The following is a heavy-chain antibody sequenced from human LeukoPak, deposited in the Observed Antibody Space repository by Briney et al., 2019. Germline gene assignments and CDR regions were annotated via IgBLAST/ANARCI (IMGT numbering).Heavy chain of an antibody. CDR2: IYYSGST. J-gene: IGHJ4*02. CDR3: ASGDDYSNYYFNY. CDR1: GGSISNSY. D-gene: IGHD4-11*01. Sequence: SETLSLTCTVSGGSISNSYWTWLRQPPGKGLQWIGYIYYSGSTSYNPSLKGRITISVDTSKNQFSLRLSSVTAADTAVYYCASGDDYSNYYFNYWGQGTLVTVSS. V-gene: IGHV4-59*01.